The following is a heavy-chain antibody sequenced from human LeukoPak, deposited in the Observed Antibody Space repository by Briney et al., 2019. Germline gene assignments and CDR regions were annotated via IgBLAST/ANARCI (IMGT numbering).Heavy chain of an antibody. J-gene: IGHJ3*02. CDR2: ISGRGGST. D-gene: IGHD5-24*01. CDR1: GFTFSSYA. CDR3: AKQRDGYNYAALEI. V-gene: IGHV3-23*01. Sequence: SGGSLRLSCAASGFTFSSYAMTWVRQAPGKGLEWVSTISGRGGSTYYADSVKGRFTISRDNTKNTLYLEMNSLRVEGTAVYSCAKQRDGYNYAALEIWGQGTMVTVSS.